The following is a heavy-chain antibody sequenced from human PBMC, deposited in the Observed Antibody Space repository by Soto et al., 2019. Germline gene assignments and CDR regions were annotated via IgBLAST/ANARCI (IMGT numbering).Heavy chain of an antibody. Sequence: QVQLQQWGAGLLKPSETLSLTCAVYGGSFSGYYWSWIRQPPGKGLEWIGEISHSGSTNYNPSLKSRVTISVDTSKNQFSLKLSSVTAADTAVYYCASGEKAARFDYWGQGTLVTVSS. V-gene: IGHV4-34*01. CDR1: GGSFSGYY. CDR2: ISHSGST. J-gene: IGHJ4*02. CDR3: ASGEKAARFDY. D-gene: IGHD6-6*01.